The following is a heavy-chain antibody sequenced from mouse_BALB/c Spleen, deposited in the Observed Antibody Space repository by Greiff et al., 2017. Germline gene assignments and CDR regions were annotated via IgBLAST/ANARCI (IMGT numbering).Heavy chain of an antibody. Sequence: EVMLVESGGGLVQPGGSRKLSCAASGFTFSDYGMAWVRQAPGKGPEWVAFISNLAYSVYYADTVTGRFTISRENAKNTLYLEMSSLRSEDTAMYYCARILTGTGAMDYWGQGTSVTVSS. CDR3: ARILTGTGAMDY. J-gene: IGHJ4*01. CDR2: ISNLAYSV. D-gene: IGHD4-1*01. V-gene: IGHV5-15*02. CDR1: GFTFSDYG.